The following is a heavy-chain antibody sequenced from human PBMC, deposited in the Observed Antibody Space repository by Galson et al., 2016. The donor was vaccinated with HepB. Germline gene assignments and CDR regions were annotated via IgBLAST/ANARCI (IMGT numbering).Heavy chain of an antibody. CDR2: INSDGSRT. CDR1: GFTFSSYW. Sequence: SLRLSCAASGFTFSSYWMHWVRQAPGRGLVWVSRINSDGSRTSYADSVKGRFTISRDNSKNSLFLQMDSLRPEDTAFYYCATISTGDYYFNSWGHGTLVTVSS. D-gene: IGHD2-21*02. V-gene: IGHV3-74*01. CDR3: ATISTGDYYFNS. J-gene: IGHJ4*01.